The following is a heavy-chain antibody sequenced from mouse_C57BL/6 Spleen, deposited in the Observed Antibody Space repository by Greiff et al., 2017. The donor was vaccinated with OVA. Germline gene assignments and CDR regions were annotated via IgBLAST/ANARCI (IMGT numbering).Heavy chain of an antibody. J-gene: IGHJ3*01. V-gene: IGHV1-19*01. CDR2: INPYNGGT. CDR1: GYTFTDYY. D-gene: IGHD1-1*02. Sequence: EVQLQQSGPVLVKPGASVKMSCKASGYTFTDYYLNWVKQSHGKSLEWIGVINPYNGGTSYNQKFKGKAPLTVDQSSSTAYRVLYRLPSEDSVVYYGAICNTRCGGDWGQGTLVTVSA. CDR3: AICNTRCGGD.